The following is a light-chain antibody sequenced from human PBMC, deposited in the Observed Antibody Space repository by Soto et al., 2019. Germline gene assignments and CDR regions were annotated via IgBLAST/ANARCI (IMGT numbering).Light chain of an antibody. V-gene: IGKV1-6*01. CDR2: AAS. CDR3: LQDYTYPRT. CDR1: HDIRSD. J-gene: IGKJ1*01. Sequence: ATQMTQSPSSLSASVGDRVTITCRASHDIRSDLAWYQKKSGKAPKLLIYAASSLQSGVPSRFSGSGSGSYFTLTISSLQPEDFATYYCLQDYTYPRTFGQGTSAEI.